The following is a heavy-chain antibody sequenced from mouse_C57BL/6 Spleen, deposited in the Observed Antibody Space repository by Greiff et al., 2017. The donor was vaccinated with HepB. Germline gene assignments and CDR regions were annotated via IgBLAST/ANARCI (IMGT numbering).Heavy chain of an antibody. CDR1: GYTFTDYN. V-gene: IGHV1-18*01. CDR2: INPNNGGT. J-gene: IGHJ3*01. Sequence: VQLKQSGPELVKPGASVKIPCKASGYTFTDYNMDWVKQSHGKSLEWIGDINPNNGGTIYNQKFKGKATLTVDKSSSTAYMELRSLTSEDTAVYYCARSDDYDGPFAYWGQGTLVTVSA. D-gene: IGHD2-4*01. CDR3: ARSDDYDGPFAY.